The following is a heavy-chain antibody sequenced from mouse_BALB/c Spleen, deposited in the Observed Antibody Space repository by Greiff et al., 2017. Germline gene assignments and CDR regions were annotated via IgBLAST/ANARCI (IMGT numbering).Heavy chain of an antibody. CDR1: GISITTGNYR. V-gene: IGHV3-5*02. Sequence: EVKLMESGPGLVKPSQTVSLTCTVTGISITTGNYRWSWIRQFPGNKLEWIGYIYYSGTITYNPSLTSRTTITRDTSKNQVFLEMNSVTAEDTATYYCARDDYGSSYGYFDVWGAGTTVTVSS. D-gene: IGHD1-1*01. J-gene: IGHJ1*01. CDR2: IYYSGTI. CDR3: ARDDYGSSYGYFDV.